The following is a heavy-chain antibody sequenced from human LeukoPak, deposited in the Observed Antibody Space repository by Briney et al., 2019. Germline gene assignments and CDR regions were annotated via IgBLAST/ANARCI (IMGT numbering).Heavy chain of an antibody. CDR2: ISGSGGST. J-gene: IGHJ4*02. CDR3: AKGRPTYYYDSSGYGFDY. V-gene: IGHV3-23*01. CDR1: RFTFSSYA. Sequence: GGSLRLSCAASRFTFSSYAMSWVRQAPGKGLEWVSAISGSGGSTYYADSVKGRFTISRDNSKNTVYLQMNSLRAEDTAVYYCAKGRPTYYYDSSGYGFDYWGQGTLVTVSS. D-gene: IGHD3-22*01.